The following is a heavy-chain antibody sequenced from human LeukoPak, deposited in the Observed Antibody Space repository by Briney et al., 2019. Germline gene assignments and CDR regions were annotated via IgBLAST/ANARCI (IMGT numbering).Heavy chain of an antibody. CDR1: GGSFSGYY. CDR2: INHSGST. Sequence: SETLSLTCAVYGGSFSGYYWSWIRQPPGKGLEWIGEINHSGSTNYNPSLKSRVTISVDTSKNQFSLKLSSVTAADTAVYYCARQGYGDYPYYFDYWGQGTLVTVSS. V-gene: IGHV4-34*01. CDR3: ARQGYGDYPYYFDY. D-gene: IGHD4-17*01. J-gene: IGHJ4*02.